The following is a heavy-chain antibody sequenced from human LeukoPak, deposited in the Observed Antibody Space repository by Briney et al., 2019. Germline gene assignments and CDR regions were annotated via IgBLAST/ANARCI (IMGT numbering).Heavy chain of an antibody. CDR1: GYTFTSFG. CDR2: TSAYNGNT. J-gene: IGHJ4*02. CDR3: ARGEYDSSGYYGGVIDY. V-gene: IGHV1-18*01. D-gene: IGHD3-22*01. Sequence: GASVKVSCKASGYTFTSFGISWVRQAPGQGLEWMGWTSAYNGNTNYAQKLQGRVTMTTDTSTSTAYMELRSLRSDDTAVYYCARGEYDSSGYYGGVIDYWGQGTLVTVSS.